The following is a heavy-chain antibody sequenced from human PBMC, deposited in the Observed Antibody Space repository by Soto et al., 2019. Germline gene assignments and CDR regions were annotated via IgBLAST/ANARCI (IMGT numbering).Heavy chain of an antibody. D-gene: IGHD3-3*01. CDR1: GYTFTSYA. J-gene: IGHJ6*02. V-gene: IGHV1-3*01. CDR3: ARAQLPYYDFWSGYYSPYYYYGMDV. Sequence: ASVKVSCKASGYTFTSYAMHWVRQAPGQRLEWMGWINAGNGNTKYSQKFQGRVTITRDTSASTAYMELSSLRSEDTAVYYCARAQLPYYDFWSGYYSPYYYYGMDVWGQGTTVTVSS. CDR2: INAGNGNT.